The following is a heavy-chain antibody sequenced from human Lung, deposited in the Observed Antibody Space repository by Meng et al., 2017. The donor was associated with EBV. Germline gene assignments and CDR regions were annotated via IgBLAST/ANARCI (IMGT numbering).Heavy chain of an antibody. D-gene: IGHD6-6*01. CDR3: AHLIAARPFDY. J-gene: IGHJ4*02. CDR2: IYWDDDN. CDR1: GFSLNTRGVG. V-gene: IGHV2-5*02. Sequence: QITLKDAGPTLVKPTQTLTLTCTFSGFSLNTRGVGVGWIRQPPGKALEWLALIYWDDDNRYSPSLKSRLTITKDTSKTQVVLTMTNMDPADTGTYFCAHLIAARPFDYWGQGSLVTVSS.